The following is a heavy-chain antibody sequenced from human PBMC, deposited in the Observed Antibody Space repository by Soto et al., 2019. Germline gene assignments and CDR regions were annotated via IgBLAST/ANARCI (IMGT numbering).Heavy chain of an antibody. CDR3: AGLGSGSA. J-gene: IGHJ4*02. V-gene: IGHV3-7*01. D-gene: IGHD3-22*01. CDR1: GFNLGSYW. Sequence: GGSLRLSCAASGFNLGSYWMSWARQAPGKGLEWVATIKYDASEKKYVDSVKGRFTMSRDNAKNSLYLQMDSLRAEDTAVYYCAGLGSGSAWGQGTLVTVSS. CDR2: IKYDASEK.